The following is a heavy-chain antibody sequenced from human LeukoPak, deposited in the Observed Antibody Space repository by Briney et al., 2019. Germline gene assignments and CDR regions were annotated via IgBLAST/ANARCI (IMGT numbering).Heavy chain of an antibody. D-gene: IGHD7-27*01. CDR1: GFTFSIYA. CDR3: ARDAVLLGIHAFDI. V-gene: IGHV3-23*01. J-gene: IGHJ3*02. Sequence: GGSLKLSCAASGFTFSIYALSWVRRAPGKGLEWVSVISGSGDSTNLADSVKGRFIVSRDNSKSTLYLQMNSLRAEDTAVYYCARDAVLLGIHAFDIWGQGTMVTVSS. CDR2: ISGSGDST.